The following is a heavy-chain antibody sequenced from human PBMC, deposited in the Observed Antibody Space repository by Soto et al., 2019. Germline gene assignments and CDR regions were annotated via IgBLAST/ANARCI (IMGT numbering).Heavy chain of an antibody. CDR1: GGPISGYY. CDR3: ARAYYGSGSLTYYLES. Sequence: SETLSLTCAVYGGPISGYYWSWIRQPPGKGLEWIGEINHSGSTNYNPSLKSRVTISVDTSKNQFSLKLSSVTAADTAVYYCARAYYGSGSLTYYLESWGQGTPVTVSS. D-gene: IGHD3-10*01. J-gene: IGHJ4*02. V-gene: IGHV4-34*09. CDR2: INHSGST.